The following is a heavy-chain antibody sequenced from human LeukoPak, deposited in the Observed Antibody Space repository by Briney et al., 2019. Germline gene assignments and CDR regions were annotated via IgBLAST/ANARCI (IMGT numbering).Heavy chain of an antibody. CDR2: IWYDGSNK. CDR3: AREYDFWSGYYFDY. Sequence: GGSLRLSCAASGFTFSSYGMHWVRQAPGKGLEWVAVIWYDGSNKYYADSVKGRFTISRDNSKNTLYLQMNSLRAEDTAVYYCAREYDFWSGYYFDYWGQGTLVTVSS. V-gene: IGHV3-33*01. D-gene: IGHD3-3*01. CDR1: GFTFSSYG. J-gene: IGHJ4*02.